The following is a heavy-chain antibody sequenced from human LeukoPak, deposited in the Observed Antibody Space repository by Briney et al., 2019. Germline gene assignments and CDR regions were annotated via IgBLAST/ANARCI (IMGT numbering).Heavy chain of an antibody. CDR3: ARSDSSGYYYPDY. CDR2: LYYSGST. CDR1: GGSISSSSYY. J-gene: IGHJ4*02. D-gene: IGHD3-22*01. Sequence: SETLSLTCTVSGGSISSSSYYWGWIRQPPGNELEWIGNLYYSGSTYYNPSLKSRVTISADTSENQFSLNLNSVTAADTAVYFCARSDSSGYYYPDYWGQGTLVTVSS. V-gene: IGHV4-39*01.